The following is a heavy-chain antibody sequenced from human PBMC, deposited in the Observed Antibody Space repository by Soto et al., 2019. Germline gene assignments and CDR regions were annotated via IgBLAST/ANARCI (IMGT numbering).Heavy chain of an antibody. V-gene: IGHV4-38-2*01. J-gene: IGHJ4*02. Sequence: PSETLSLTCGVSGYSITSGFYWGWVRQSPGKGLEWIGSISYSAKTFYNPSLASRLSIAVDTSMNQFPLRLTSVTAADTALYYCTRGAGAPWVRFDSWGQGTLVTVSS. CDR3: TRGAGAPWVRFDS. D-gene: IGHD3-22*01. CDR1: GYSITSGFY. CDR2: ISYSAKT.